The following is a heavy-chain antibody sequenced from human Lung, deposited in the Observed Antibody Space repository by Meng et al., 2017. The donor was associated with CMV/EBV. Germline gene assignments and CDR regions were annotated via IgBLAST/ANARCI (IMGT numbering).Heavy chain of an antibody. CDR1: GDSITNHNW. Sequence: QVPLRQSGPGLWKPSETLSLTAAFSGDSITNHNWWAWVRQPPGKGLEWIGEIPHRGSSAYNPSLKSRVSMSIDKSKNQFSLKLTSVTAADTAVYHCLRRSGGSVWGQGTLVTVSS. CDR2: IPHRGSS. CDR3: LRRSGGSV. D-gene: IGHD3-10*01. J-gene: IGHJ1*01. V-gene: IGHV4-4*02.